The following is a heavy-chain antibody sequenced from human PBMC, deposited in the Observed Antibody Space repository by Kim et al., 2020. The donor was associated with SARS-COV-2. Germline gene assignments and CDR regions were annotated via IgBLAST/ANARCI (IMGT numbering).Heavy chain of an antibody. CDR2: IGAGGDHT. D-gene: IGHD6-19*01. Sequence: GGSLRLSCAASGFTSGFPFSACGMTWVRQAPGKGLEWVSTIGAGGDHTFYPDSMRGRFTVSRDNAKNSVYLQVNNVRPDETAVYYCSTDGSGWSRDHWG. J-gene: IGHJ4*01. CDR1: GFPFSACG. V-gene: IGHV3-21*01. CDR3: STDGSGWSRDH.